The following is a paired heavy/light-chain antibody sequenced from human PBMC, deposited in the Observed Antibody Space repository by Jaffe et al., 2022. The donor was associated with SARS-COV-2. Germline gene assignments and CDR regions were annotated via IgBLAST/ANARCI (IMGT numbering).Light chain of an antibody. V-gene: IGLV3-1*01. CDR2: QDS. J-gene: IGLJ1*01. CDR3: QAWDSSTARYV. CDR1: KLGDKY. Sequence: SYELTQPLSVSVSPGQTASITCSGDKLGDKYACWYQQKPGQSPVLVIYQDSKRPSGIPERFSGSNSGNTATLTISGTQAMDEADYYCQAWDSSTARYVFGTGTKVTVL.
Heavy chain of an antibody. CDR1: GFTFRSYS. D-gene: IGHD6-19*01. V-gene: IGHV3-48*02. CDR3: ARDRDSSGWYGMDV. Sequence: EVQLVESGGGLMQPGGSLRLSCAASGFTFRSYSMNWVRQAPGKGLEWISYISSSSSTMYYADSVKGRFTISRDNAKNSLYLQMNSLRDEDTAVYYCARDRDSSGWYGMDVWGQGTTVTVSS. CDR2: ISSSSSTM. J-gene: IGHJ6*02.